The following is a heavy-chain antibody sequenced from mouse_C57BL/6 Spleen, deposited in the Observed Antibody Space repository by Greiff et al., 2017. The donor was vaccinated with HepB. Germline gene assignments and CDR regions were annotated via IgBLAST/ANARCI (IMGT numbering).Heavy chain of an antibody. CDR2: ISSGSSTI. J-gene: IGHJ2*01. CDR3: ARAHSSGYPLFDY. V-gene: IGHV5-17*01. CDR1: GFTFSDYG. D-gene: IGHD3-2*02. Sequence: EVHLVESGGGLVKPGGSLKLSCAASGFTFSDYGMHWVRQAPEKGLEWVAYISSGSSTIYYADTVKGRFTISRDNAKHTLFLQMTSLRSEDTTMYYCARAHSSGYPLFDYWGQGTTLTVSS.